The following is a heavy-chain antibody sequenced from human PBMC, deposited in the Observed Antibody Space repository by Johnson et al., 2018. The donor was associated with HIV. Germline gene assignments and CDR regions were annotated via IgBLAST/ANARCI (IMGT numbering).Heavy chain of an antibody. CDR3: TTGTTVPTWD. Sequence: MQLVESGGGLVQPGGSLRLSCAASGFTFSSYAMHWVRQAPGKGLEYVSAISSNGGSTYYANSVKGRFTISRDNSKNTLYLQMNSLKTEDTAVYYCTTGTTVPTWDWGQGTMVTVSS. CDR1: GFTFSSYA. V-gene: IGHV3-64*01. CDR2: ISSNGGST. D-gene: IGHD4-17*01. J-gene: IGHJ3*01.